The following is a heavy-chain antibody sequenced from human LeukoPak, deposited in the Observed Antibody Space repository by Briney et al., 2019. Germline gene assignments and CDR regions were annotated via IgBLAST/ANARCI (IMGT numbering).Heavy chain of an antibody. Sequence: PSETLSLTCTDPGGSVSSYYWSWIRQPPGKGLEWGGYIYYSGSTNYNPSLKSRVTISVDTSKNQFSLKLSSVTAADTAVYYCARGRSNIVVVPAAIGTPFDYWGQGTLVTVSS. D-gene: IGHD2-2*02. V-gene: IGHV4-59*02. J-gene: IGHJ4*02. CDR1: GGSVSSYY. CDR2: IYYSGST. CDR3: ARGRSNIVVVPAAIGTPFDY.